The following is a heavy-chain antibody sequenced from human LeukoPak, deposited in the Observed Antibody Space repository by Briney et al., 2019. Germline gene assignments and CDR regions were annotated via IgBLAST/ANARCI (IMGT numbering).Heavy chain of an antibody. V-gene: IGHV3-48*02. CDR2: ITTSSSSK. Sequence: GVSLRLSCAASGFTVSAYAMAWVRQAPGKGLEWISFITTSSSSKYYADSVKGRFTISRDNAKNSLYLQMNSLRDEDSAVYFCARLGSGYCQDYWGQGTLVTVSS. J-gene: IGHJ4*02. CDR1: GFTVSAYA. D-gene: IGHD3-9*01. CDR3: ARLGSGYCQDY.